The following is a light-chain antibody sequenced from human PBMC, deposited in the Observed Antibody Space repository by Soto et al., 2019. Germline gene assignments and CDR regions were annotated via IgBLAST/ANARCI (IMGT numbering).Light chain of an antibody. CDR2: AAS. Sequence: DIQMTQSPSSLSASVGDIFTITCLASQGISTYLNWYQQKPGKAPKLLIYAASSLQSGVPSRFSGSESETDFTLTISSLQPEDFANYSCQQSYSTTWTCGKGTKGDIK. V-gene: IGKV1-39*01. CDR1: QGISTY. CDR3: QQSYSTTWT. J-gene: IGKJ1*01.